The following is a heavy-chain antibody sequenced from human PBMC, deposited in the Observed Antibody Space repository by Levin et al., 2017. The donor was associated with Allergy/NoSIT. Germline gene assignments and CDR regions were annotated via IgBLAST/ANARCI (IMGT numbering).Heavy chain of an antibody. Sequence: GGSLRLSCAASGFTFSSYAMHWVRQAPGKGLEWVAVISYDGSNKYYADSVKGRFTISRDNSKNTLYLQMNSLRAEDTAVYYCARDASGSYNYYYGMDVWGQGTTVTVSS. CDR3: ARDASGSYNYYYGMDV. CDR2: ISYDGSNK. J-gene: IGHJ6*02. CDR1: GFTFSSYA. V-gene: IGHV3-30-3*01. D-gene: IGHD1-26*01.